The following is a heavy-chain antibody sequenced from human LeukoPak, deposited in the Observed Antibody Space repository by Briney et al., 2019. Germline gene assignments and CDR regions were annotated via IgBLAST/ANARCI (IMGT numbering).Heavy chain of an antibody. CDR3: ARDIYGGHDY. Sequence: GGSLRLSCAASGFTFRSYTMNWVRQAPGKGLEWVSSISSSSHYIYYTDSVEGRFTISRDNAKKSLYLHVNSLRAEDTAVYYCARDIYGGHDYWGQGTLLTVSS. V-gene: IGHV3-21*01. CDR2: ISSSSHYI. CDR1: GFTFRSYT. J-gene: IGHJ4*02. D-gene: IGHD2-21*01.